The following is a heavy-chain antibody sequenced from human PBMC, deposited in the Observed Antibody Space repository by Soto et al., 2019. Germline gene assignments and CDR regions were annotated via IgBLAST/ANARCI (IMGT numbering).Heavy chain of an antibody. CDR3: ANDGVELLWLGPATYGMDV. V-gene: IGHV3-74*01. J-gene: IGHJ6*02. D-gene: IGHD3-10*01. Sequence: GGSRRLSCAASGFTFSSYWMHWVRQAPGKGLVWVSRINSDGSSTSYADSVKGRFTISRDNAKNTLYLQMNSLRTEDTAVYYCANDGVELLWLGPATYGMDVWGQGTTVTVSS. CDR2: INSDGSST. CDR1: GFTFSSYW.